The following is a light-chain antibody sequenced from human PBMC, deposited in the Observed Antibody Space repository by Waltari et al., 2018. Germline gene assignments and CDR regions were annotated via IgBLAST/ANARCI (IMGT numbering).Light chain of an antibody. Sequence: DIQMTQSPSTLSASVGDRVTIPCRASQSISIWLAWYQQKPGKAPKLLIYDASSLESGVPSRFSGSGSGTEFTLTISSLQPEDFATYYCQQYQGYSGTFGRGTKVEIK. CDR1: QSISIW. J-gene: IGKJ1*01. V-gene: IGKV1-5*01. CDR3: QQYQGYSGT. CDR2: DAS.